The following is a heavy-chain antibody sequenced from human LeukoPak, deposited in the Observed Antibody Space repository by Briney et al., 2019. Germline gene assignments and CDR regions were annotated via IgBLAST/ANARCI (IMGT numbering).Heavy chain of an antibody. D-gene: IGHD6-13*01. Sequence: SETLSLTCTVSGGSISSSSYYWGWIRQPPGKGLEWIGSIYYSGSTYYNPSLKSRVTISVDTSKNQFSLKLSSVTAADTAVYYCARDPGQQLDSDYWGQGTLVTVSS. CDR3: ARDPGQQLDSDY. CDR2: IYYSGST. V-gene: IGHV4-39*07. CDR1: GGSISSSSYY. J-gene: IGHJ4*02.